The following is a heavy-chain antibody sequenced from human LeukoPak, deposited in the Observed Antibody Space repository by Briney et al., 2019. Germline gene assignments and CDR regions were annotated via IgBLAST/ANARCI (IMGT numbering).Heavy chain of an antibody. CDR3: ARDILTYYFDY. D-gene: IGHD3-9*01. CDR2: ISGYNGNT. CDR1: GYTFTTYN. Sequence: ASVKVSCKASGYTFTTYNINWVRQAPGQGLEWMGWISGYNGNTNYAQKLQGSVTMTTDTSTSTAYMELRSLRSDDTAVYYCARDILTYYFDYWGQGTLVTVSS. V-gene: IGHV1-18*01. J-gene: IGHJ4*02.